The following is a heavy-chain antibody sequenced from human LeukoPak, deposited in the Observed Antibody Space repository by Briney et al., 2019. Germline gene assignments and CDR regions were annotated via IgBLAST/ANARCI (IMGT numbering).Heavy chain of an antibody. J-gene: IGHJ2*01. CDR3: AREAAWGNWYFDL. D-gene: IGHD3-16*01. CDR2: IGDTGRAK. CDR1: GFTFSRHG. V-gene: IGHV3-30*03. Sequence: GGSLRLSCAASGFTFSRHGMHWVRQAPGKGLEWVAVIGDTGRAKYYADSVEGRFTASRDNSKNTLYLEMNSLRYDDTALYYCAREAAWGNWYFDLWGRGTLVTVSS.